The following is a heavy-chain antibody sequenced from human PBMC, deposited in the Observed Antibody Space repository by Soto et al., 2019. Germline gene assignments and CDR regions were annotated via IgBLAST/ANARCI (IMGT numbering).Heavy chain of an antibody. Sequence: PSETLSLTCTVSGGSISDFYWSWIRQPPGKGLEWIGYIYYSGSTNYNPSLKSRATISVDKSKNQFSLKLNSVTAADTAVYFCARAVALPGLFYFDFWGQGTLVTVSS. CDR1: GGSISDFY. J-gene: IGHJ4*02. V-gene: IGHV4-59*12. CDR3: ARAVALPGLFYFDF. D-gene: IGHD2-21*01. CDR2: IYYSGST.